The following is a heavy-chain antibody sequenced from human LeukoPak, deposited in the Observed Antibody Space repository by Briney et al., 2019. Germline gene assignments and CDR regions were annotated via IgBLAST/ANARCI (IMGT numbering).Heavy chain of an antibody. D-gene: IGHD2-2*02. CDR3: ARDRYCSSTSCYSSFDY. Sequence: GGSLRLSCAASGFTFSSYAMIWVRQAPGKGLEGVASISGRGESTNYADSVKGRFTISRDNAKNSLYLQMNSLRAEDTAVYYCARDRYCSSTSCYSSFDYWGQGTLVTVSS. CDR1: GFTFSSYA. CDR2: ISGRGEST. V-gene: IGHV3-23*01. J-gene: IGHJ4*02.